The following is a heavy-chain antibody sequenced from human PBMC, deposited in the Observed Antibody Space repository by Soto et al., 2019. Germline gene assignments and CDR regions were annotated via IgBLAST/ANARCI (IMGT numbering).Heavy chain of an antibody. D-gene: IGHD1-26*01. J-gene: IGHJ5*02. CDR3: TGVTGARNWFDP. Sequence: QVQLQESGPRLVRPSGTLSLTCAVSGGSIYSSDWWSWVRQPPGKGLEWIGEIYYNGATNYNPSLKSRVPISLDKSENHFSLNLTSVTAADTAVYYCTGVTGARNWFDPWGQGARVAVSS. CDR2: IYYNGAT. CDR1: GGSIYSSDW. V-gene: IGHV4-4*02.